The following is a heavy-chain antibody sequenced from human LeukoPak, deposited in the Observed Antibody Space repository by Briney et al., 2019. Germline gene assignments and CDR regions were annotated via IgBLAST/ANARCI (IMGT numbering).Heavy chain of an antibody. Sequence: SQTLSLTCTVSGGSISSGGYYWSWIRQPPGKGLEWIGYIYHSGSTYYNPSLKSRVTISVDRSKNQFSLKLSSVTAADTAVYYCARTRWELPGHDDYWGQGTLVTVSS. J-gene: IGHJ4*02. CDR3: ARTRWELPGHDDY. CDR2: IYHSGST. CDR1: GGSISSGGYY. V-gene: IGHV4-30-2*01. D-gene: IGHD1-26*01.